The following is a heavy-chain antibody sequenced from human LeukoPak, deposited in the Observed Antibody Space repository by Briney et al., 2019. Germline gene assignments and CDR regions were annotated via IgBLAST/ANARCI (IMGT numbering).Heavy chain of an antibody. J-gene: IGHJ4*02. D-gene: IGHD2-15*01. V-gene: IGHV3-23*05. CDR2: TADGRSP. CDR3: ARQQGYCSAGTCYFDS. CDR1: GFTFNRYA. Sequence: GGSLRLSCAASGFTFNRYAMAWVRQAPGKGLEWVSSTADGRSPSYADSVKGRLTLSRDNAKNTLCLQMDNLRAEDTAIYYCARQQGYCSAGTCYFDSWGQGTLVAVSS.